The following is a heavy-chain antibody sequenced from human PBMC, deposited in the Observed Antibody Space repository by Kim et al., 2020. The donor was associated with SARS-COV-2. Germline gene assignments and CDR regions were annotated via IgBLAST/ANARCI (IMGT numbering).Heavy chain of an antibody. J-gene: IGHJ4*02. CDR2: ISHSGST. Sequence: SETLSLTCTVSGGSISSGNWWSWVRQPPEKGLEWIGEISHSGSTNYNPSLKSRITISADKSKNQFSLSLTSVTAADTAVYFCARVDDYWGPGTLVTVSS. CDR3: ARVDDY. CDR1: GGSISSGNW. V-gene: IGHV4-4*02.